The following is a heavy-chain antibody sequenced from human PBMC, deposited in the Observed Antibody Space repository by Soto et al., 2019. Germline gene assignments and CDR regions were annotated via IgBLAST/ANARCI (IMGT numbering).Heavy chain of an antibody. CDR3: ARDFVGVAIPGNNWFDS. Sequence: QVQLVESGGGVVQPGRSLRLSCAASGFRFSSHGMHWVRQAPGKGLEWVAIIWSDGSHKYYADSVKGRFTISRDNSKNTLYLQMNSLRVEDTAVYYSARDFVGVAIPGNNWFDSWGQGALVTVSS. V-gene: IGHV3-33*01. J-gene: IGHJ5*01. CDR2: IWSDGSHK. D-gene: IGHD2-2*02. CDR1: GFRFSSHG.